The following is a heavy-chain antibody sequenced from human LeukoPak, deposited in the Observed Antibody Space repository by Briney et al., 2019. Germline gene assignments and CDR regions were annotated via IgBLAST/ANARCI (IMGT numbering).Heavy chain of an antibody. D-gene: IGHD2-2*01. CDR1: GYSISCGYY. Sequence: SETLSLTCTVSGYSISCGYYWGWIRQPPGKGLEWIGSIYYSGSTYYNPSLKSRVTISVDTSKNQFSLKLSSVTAADTAVYYCARRIDCSSTSCYGSPAFDIWGQGTMVTVSS. J-gene: IGHJ3*02. CDR3: ARRIDCSSTSCYGSPAFDI. V-gene: IGHV4-38-2*02. CDR2: IYYSGST.